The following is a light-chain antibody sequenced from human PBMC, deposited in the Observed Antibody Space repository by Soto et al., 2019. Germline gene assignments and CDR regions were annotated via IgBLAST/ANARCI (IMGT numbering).Light chain of an antibody. J-gene: IGLJ2*01. CDR2: DNN. CDR1: SSNIGNNY. Sequence: QSVLTQPPSVSAAPGQKVTISCSGSSSNIGNNYVSWYQQFPGTAPKLLIYDNNKRPSGIPDRFSGSESGTSATLDITGLQTGDEADYYCGTWDSSLSAVVLGGGTKLTVL. V-gene: IGLV1-51*01. CDR3: GTWDSSLSAVV.